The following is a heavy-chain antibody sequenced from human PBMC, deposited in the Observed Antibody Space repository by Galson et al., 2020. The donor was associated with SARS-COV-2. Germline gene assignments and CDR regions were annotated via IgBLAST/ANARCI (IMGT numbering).Heavy chain of an antibody. V-gene: IGHV5-51*01. CDR3: ARHMNYDFWSGYFH. CDR2: IYPGDSDT. J-gene: IGHJ4*02. CDR1: GYDFTNYW. D-gene: IGHD3-3*01. Sequence: KIGESLKISCQGSGYDFTNYWIGWVRQMPGKGLEWMGIIYPGDSDTRYSPSFQGQVTISADKSISTAYLQWSSLKASDTAMYYCARHMNYDFWSGYFHWGQGTLVTVSS.